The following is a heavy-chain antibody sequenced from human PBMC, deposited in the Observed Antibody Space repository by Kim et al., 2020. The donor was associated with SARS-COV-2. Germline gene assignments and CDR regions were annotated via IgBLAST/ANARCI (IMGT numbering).Heavy chain of an antibody. CDR3: ARGRRITCSSTSCYIWGNYYYYYYMDV. CDR1: GGSFSGYY. J-gene: IGHJ6*03. CDR2: INHSGGT. V-gene: IGHV4-34*01. D-gene: IGHD2-2*02. Sequence: SETLSLTCAVYGGSFSGYYWSWIRQPPGKGLEWIGEINHSGGTNYNPSLKSRVTISVDTSKNQFSLKLSSVTAADTAVYYCARGRRITCSSTSCYIWGNYYYYYYMDVWGKGTTVTVSS.